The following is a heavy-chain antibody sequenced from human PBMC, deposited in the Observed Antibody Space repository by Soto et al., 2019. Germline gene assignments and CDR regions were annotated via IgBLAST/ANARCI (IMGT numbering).Heavy chain of an antibody. D-gene: IGHD3-22*01. CDR1: GYTFTSYG. J-gene: IGHJ5*02. CDR2: ISAYNGNT. Sequence: GASVKVSCKASGYTFTSYGISWVRQAPGQGLEWMGWISAYNGNTNYAQKLQGRVTMTTDTSTSTAYLELRSLRSDDTAVYYCARAHLSPNYYDSSGYVTDWFDHWGQGTLVTVSS. V-gene: IGHV1-18*01. CDR3: ARAHLSPNYYDSSGYVTDWFDH.